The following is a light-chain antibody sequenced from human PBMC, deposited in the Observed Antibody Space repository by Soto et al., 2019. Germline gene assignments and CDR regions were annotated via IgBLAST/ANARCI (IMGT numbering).Light chain of an antibody. CDR2: AAS. V-gene: IGKV1-16*02. CDR1: QDISNH. CDR3: QQYNRYPVS. J-gene: IGKJ4*01. Sequence: DIQLTQSPSSLVAYVGDRVTITCRASQDISNHLAWFQEKQGKAPKSLISAASMLKSGDPSNFSGSGSRTDCTLTIIFLQTEDFATYYCQQYNRYPVSFGGGTKLEIK.